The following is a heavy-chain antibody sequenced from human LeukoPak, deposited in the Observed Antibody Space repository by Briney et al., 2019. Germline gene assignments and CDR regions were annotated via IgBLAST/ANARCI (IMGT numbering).Heavy chain of an antibody. J-gene: IGHJ1*01. CDR1: GGPISSYY. CDR2: IYYSGST. V-gene: IGHV4-59*08. CDR3: ARLARRGFEYFQH. Sequence: SETLSLTCTVSGGPISSYYWSWIRQPPGKGLEWIGYIYYSGSTNYNPSLKSRVTISVDTSKNQFSLKLSSVTAADTAVYYCARLARRGFEYFQHWGQGTLVTVSS. D-gene: IGHD5-12*01.